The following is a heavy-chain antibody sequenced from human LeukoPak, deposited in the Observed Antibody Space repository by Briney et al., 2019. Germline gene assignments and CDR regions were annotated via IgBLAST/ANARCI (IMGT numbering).Heavy chain of an antibody. J-gene: IGHJ4*02. D-gene: IGHD3-10*01. CDR1: GYTFTSYC. CDR3: ARDNYNRSYYPYFDY. CDR2: INASSGGT. Sequence: GGSVKLSCAASGYTFTSYCMNWVRQAPGQGLEWMGWINASSGGTYYAQTVKGRFTMTRDKSKNTAYLEMNRLRSEDTAVYYCARDNYNRSYYPYFDYWGQGTLVTVSS. V-gene: IGHV1-2*02.